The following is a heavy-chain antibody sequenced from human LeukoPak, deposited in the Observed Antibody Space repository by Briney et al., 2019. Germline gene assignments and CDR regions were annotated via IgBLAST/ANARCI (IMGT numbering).Heavy chain of an antibody. J-gene: IGHJ4*02. CDR1: GFTFSSFA. D-gene: IGHD1-26*01. V-gene: IGHV3-23*01. CDR2: ISASGVST. CDR3: AKDQASGSYSYFDC. Sequence: QPGGSLRLSCAASGFTFSSFAISWVRQAPGKGLEWVSAISASGVSTYHADSVKGRFTISRDNSKGTLYLQMSSLRAEDTAMYHCAKDQASGSYSYFDCWGQGTLVTVSS.